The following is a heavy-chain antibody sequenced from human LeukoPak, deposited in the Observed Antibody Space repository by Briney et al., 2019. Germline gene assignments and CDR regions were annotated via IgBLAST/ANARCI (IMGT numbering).Heavy chain of an antibody. D-gene: IGHD5-18*01. J-gene: IGHJ4*02. V-gene: IGHV3-53*01. Sequence: PGGSLRLSCVVSGFTVSSKYMTWVRQAPGKGLEWVSVFYSSGTTNYADSVKGRFIISRDNSKNTLYLQMNSLRAEDTAVYYCARDILAARGDYWGQGTLVTVSS. CDR2: FYSSGTT. CDR1: GFTVSSKY. CDR3: ARDILAARGDY.